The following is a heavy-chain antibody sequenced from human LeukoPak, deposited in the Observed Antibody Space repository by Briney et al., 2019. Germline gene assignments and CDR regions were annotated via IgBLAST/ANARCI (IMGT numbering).Heavy chain of an antibody. CDR3: AKTPYQWELLLAFDI. V-gene: IGHV3-23*01. J-gene: IGHJ3*02. CDR1: GFTFSNYA. D-gene: IGHD1-26*01. CDR2: IRGSGRGT. Sequence: PGGSLRLSCAVSGFTFSNYAMTWVRLAPGRGLEWVSSIRGSGRGTDYAGSVRGRFPISRDNSKNTLYLQMNSLRAEDTAVYYCAKTPYQWELLLAFDIWGQGTMVTVSS.